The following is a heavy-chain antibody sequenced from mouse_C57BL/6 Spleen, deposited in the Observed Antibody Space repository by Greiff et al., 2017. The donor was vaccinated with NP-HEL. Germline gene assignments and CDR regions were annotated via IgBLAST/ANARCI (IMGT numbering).Heavy chain of an antibody. V-gene: IGHV1-80*01. Sequence: VKLMESGAELVKPGASVKISCKASGYAFSSYWMNWVKQRPGKGLEWIGQIYPGDGDTNYNGKFKGKATLTADKSSSTAYMQLSSLTSEDSAVYFCARYGNYGFDYWGQGTTLTVSS. CDR3: ARYGNYGFDY. J-gene: IGHJ2*01. D-gene: IGHD2-1*01. CDR1: GYAFSSYW. CDR2: IYPGDGDT.